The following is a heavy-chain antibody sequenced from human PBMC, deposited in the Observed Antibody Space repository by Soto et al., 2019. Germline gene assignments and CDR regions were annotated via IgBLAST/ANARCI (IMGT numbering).Heavy chain of an antibody. CDR3: ARAEKLYYYGSGPDGGAFDI. Sequence: GASVKVSCKASGYTFTSYAMHWVRQAPGQRLEWMGWINAGNGNTKYSQKFQGRVTITRDTSASTAYMELSSLRSEDTAVYYCARAEKLYYYGSGPDGGAFDIWGQGTMVTVSS. V-gene: IGHV1-3*01. CDR1: GYTFTSYA. J-gene: IGHJ3*02. CDR2: INAGNGNT. D-gene: IGHD3-10*01.